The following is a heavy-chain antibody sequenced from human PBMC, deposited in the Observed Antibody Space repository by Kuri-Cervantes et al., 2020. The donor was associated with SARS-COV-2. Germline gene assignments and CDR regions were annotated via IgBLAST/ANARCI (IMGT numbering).Heavy chain of an antibody. Sequence: ASVKVSCKASGYTFTGYYMHWVRQAPGQGLEWMGWMNPNSGNTGYAQKFQGRVTMTRNTSISTAYMELSSLRSEDTAVYYCATLLRVVAATRDYWGQGTLVTVSS. V-gene: IGHV1-8*02. CDR2: MNPNSGNT. J-gene: IGHJ4*02. D-gene: IGHD2-15*01. CDR3: ATLLRVVAATRDY. CDR1: GYTFTGYY.